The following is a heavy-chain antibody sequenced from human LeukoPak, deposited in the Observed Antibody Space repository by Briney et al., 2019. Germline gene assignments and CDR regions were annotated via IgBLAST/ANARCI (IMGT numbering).Heavy chain of an antibody. CDR1: GYTFTNYY. J-gene: IGHJ4*02. CDR3: ARSYSSSPTFDY. Sequence: ASVKVSCKASGYTFTNYYMHCVRQAPGQGLEWMGIINPSGGSTTYAQKFQGRVTMTRDTSTSTVYMELSSLRSEDTAVYYCARSYSSSPTFDYWGQGTLVTVSS. D-gene: IGHD6-6*01. CDR2: INPSGGST. V-gene: IGHV1-46*01.